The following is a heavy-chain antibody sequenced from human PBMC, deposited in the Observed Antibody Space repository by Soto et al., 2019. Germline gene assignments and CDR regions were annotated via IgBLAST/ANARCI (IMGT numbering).Heavy chain of an antibody. J-gene: IGHJ6*02. Sequence: SVKVSCKASGGTFSSYAISWVRQAPGQGLEWMGVIISIFGTANYAQKFQGRVTITADEATSTAYMELSSLRSEDTAVYYCARDREHSYGSYYGMDVGGQGTTVTVSS. CDR1: GGTFSSYA. CDR2: IISIFGTA. D-gene: IGHD5-18*01. V-gene: IGHV1-69*13. CDR3: ARDREHSYGSYYGMDV.